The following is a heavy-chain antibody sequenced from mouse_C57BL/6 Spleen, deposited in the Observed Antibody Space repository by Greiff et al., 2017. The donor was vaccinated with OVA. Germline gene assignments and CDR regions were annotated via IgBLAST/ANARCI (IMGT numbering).Heavy chain of an antibody. CDR1: GFTFSSYG. D-gene: IGHD1-1*01. J-gene: IGHJ1*03. CDR3: ESYYYDSGYRYFDV. Sequence: EVKLVESGGDLVKPGGSLKLSCAASGFTFSSYGMSWVRQTPGKRLEWVAIISSGGSYTTYPDSVKGRGTISRDNAKNTLYLQVSSLESEDTAMYYYESYYYDSGYRYFDVWGTGTTVTVSS. V-gene: IGHV5-6*02. CDR2: ISSGGSYT.